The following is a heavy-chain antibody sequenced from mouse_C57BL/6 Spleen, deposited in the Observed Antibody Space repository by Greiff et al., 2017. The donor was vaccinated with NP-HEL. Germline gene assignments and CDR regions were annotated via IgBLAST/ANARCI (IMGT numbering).Heavy chain of an antibody. CDR1: GYTFTDYY. J-gene: IGHJ4*01. V-gene: IGHV1-26*01. CDR3: ARTQLGSHAMDY. Sequence: EVQLQQSGPELVKPGASVKISCKASGYTFTDYYMNWVKQSHGKSLEWIGDINPNNGGTSYNQKFKGKATLTVDKSSSTAYMELRSLTSEDSAVYYCARTQLGSHAMDYWGQGTSVTVSS. CDR2: INPNNGGT. D-gene: IGHD4-1*02.